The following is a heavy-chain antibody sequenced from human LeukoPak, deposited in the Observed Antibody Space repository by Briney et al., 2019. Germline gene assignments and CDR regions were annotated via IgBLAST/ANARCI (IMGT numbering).Heavy chain of an antibody. CDR2: IIPIFGTA. CDR3: ASGGLGELSLPDY. D-gene: IGHD3-16*02. J-gene: IGHJ4*02. Sequence: ASVKVSCKASGGTFSSYAISWVRQAPGQGLEWMGRIIPIFGTANYAQKSQDRVTITTDESTSTAYMELSSLRSEDTAVYYCASGGLGELSLPDYWGQGTLVTVSS. V-gene: IGHV1-69*05. CDR1: GGTFSSYA.